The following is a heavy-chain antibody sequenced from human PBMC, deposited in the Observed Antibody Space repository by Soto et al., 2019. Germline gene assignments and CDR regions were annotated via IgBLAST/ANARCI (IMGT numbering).Heavy chain of an antibody. V-gene: IGHV4-31*03. CDR2: IYYSGST. D-gene: IGHD4-17*01. CDR3: ARENYGDYNWFDP. Sequence: SETLSLTCTVSGGSISSGGYYWSWIRQHPGKGLEWIGYIYYSGSTYYNPSLKSRVTISVDTSKNQFSLKLSSVTAADTAVYYCARENYGDYNWFDPWGQGTLVTVSS. CDR1: GGSISSGGYY. J-gene: IGHJ5*02.